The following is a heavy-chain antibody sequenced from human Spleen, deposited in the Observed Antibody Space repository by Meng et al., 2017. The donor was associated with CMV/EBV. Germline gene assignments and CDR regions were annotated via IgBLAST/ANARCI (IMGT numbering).Heavy chain of an antibody. J-gene: IGHJ4*02. D-gene: IGHD3-3*01. CDR3: ARVRPHDFWSGYLFQYFDY. Sequence: LRLSCTVSGDSISSGGFHWSWIRQFPGKGLEWIAYIYYSGSTYYNPSLKSRVTMSVDSSNNQFSLKLSSVTAADTAVYYCARVRPHDFWSGYLFQYFDYWGQGSLVTVSS. CDR1: GDSISSGGFH. V-gene: IGHV4-31*03. CDR2: IYYSGST.